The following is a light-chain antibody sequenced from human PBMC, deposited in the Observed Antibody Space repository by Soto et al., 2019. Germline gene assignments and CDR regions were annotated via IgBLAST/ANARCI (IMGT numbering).Light chain of an antibody. Sequence: EIVLTQSPDTLSLSPGERATLSCRTSEPIRNTYVAWYQQQPGQAPRLLIDGASSRAIGIPDRFSGSGSGTDFTLTISRLEPEDFALYYCQQYADSPLTFGGGTKVDIK. V-gene: IGKV3-20*01. CDR3: QQYADSPLT. CDR1: EPIRNTY. J-gene: IGKJ4*01. CDR2: GAS.